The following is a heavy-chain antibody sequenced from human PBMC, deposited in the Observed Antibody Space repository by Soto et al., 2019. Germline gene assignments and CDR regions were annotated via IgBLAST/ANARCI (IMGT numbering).Heavy chain of an antibody. V-gene: IGHV3-11*01. CDR1: GFTFSDYY. J-gene: IGHJ6*03. CDR2: ISGSGSTL. CDR3: ARDPYGDPSLGMDV. D-gene: IGHD4-17*01. Sequence: QVQLVESGGGLVKPGGSLRLSCAASGFTFSDYYMNWIRQAPGKGLEWVSYISGSGSTLYYADSVEGRFTISRDNAKNSLYLQMNSLRAEDTAVYYCARDPYGDPSLGMDVWGKGTTVTVSS.